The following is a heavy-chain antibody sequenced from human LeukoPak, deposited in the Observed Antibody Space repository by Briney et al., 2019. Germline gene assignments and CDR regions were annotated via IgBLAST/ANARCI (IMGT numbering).Heavy chain of an antibody. Sequence: GGSLRLSCTASGLNFRSSWMSWIRQAPGKGLERVANINQDGSEKYYVDSVKGRFTISRDNAKNSLYLQMNSLRVEDTAVYYCARAFYSYFDYWGQGTLVVVST. V-gene: IGHV3-7*03. CDR2: INQDGSEK. D-gene: IGHD2/OR15-2a*01. CDR1: GLNFRSSW. CDR3: ARAFYSYFDY. J-gene: IGHJ4*02.